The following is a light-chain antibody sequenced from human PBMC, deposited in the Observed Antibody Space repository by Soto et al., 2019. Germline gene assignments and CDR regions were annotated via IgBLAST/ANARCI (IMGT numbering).Light chain of an antibody. CDR3: SSYTSSITRV. J-gene: IGLJ3*02. CDR2: EVS. Sequence: QSVLTQPASVSGSPGQSITISCTGTSSDVGGYNYVSWYQQHPGKAPKLMIYEVSNRPSGVSNRFSGSKSGNTASLTISGLQAEDEADYYCSSYTSSITRVFGGGTKLPVL. V-gene: IGLV2-14*01. CDR1: SSDVGGYNY.